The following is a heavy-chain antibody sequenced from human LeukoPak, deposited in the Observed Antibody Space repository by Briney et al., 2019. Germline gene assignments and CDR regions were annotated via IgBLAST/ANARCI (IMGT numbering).Heavy chain of an antibody. D-gene: IGHD1-7*01. CDR1: GGTFSSYA. Sequence: ASVKVSCKASGGTFSSYAISWVRQAPGQGLEWMGGIIPIFGTANYAQKFQSRVTITADKSTSTAYMELSSLRAEDTAVYYCAKEGHNWNYGLYHRWFDPWGQGTLVTVSS. J-gene: IGHJ5*02. V-gene: IGHV1-69*06. CDR2: IIPIFGTA. CDR3: AKEGHNWNYGLYHRWFDP.